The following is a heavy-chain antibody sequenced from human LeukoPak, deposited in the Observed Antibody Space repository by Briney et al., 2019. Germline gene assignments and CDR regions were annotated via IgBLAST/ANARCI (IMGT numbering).Heavy chain of an antibody. D-gene: IGHD1-14*01. V-gene: IGHV1-2*06. Sequence: ASVKVSCKASGYTFTGYYMHWVRQAPGQGLEWMGRINPNSGGTNYAQKFQGRVTMTRDTSISTAYTELSRLRSDDTAVYYCARDLFESTSRSARKTGYNWFDPWGQGTLVTVSS. J-gene: IGHJ5*02. CDR3: ARDLFESTSRSARKTGYNWFDP. CDR1: GYTFTGYY. CDR2: INPNSGGT.